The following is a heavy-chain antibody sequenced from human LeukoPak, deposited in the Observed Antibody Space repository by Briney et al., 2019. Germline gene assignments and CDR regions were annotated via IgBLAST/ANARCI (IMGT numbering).Heavy chain of an antibody. V-gene: IGHV4-59*01. CDR1: GGSISSYY. J-gene: IGHJ5*02. CDR3: ARGRYYYDSSGYYYDNWFDP. Sequence: SETLSLTCTVAGGSISSYYWSWIRQPPGKGLEYIGFTYYGGTTKYSPSLKSRATISADTSKNHFSLMLTSVTAADTAVYYCARGRYYYDSSGYYYDNWFDPWGHGTLVTVSS. CDR2: TYYGGTT. D-gene: IGHD3-22*01.